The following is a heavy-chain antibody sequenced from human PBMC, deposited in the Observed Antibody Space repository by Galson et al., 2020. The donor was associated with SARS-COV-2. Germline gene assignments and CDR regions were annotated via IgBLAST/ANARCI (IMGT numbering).Heavy chain of an antibody. J-gene: IGHJ4*02. CDR2: IYTSGST. V-gene: IGHV4-61*02. Sequence: SETLSLTCTVSGGSISSGSYYWSWIRQPAGKGLEWIGRIYTSGSTNYNPSLKSRVTISVDTSKNQFSLKLSSVTAADTAVYYCASGRVGAAYWGQGTLVTVSS. CDR1: GGSISSGSYY. D-gene: IGHD2-15*01. CDR3: ASGRVGAAY.